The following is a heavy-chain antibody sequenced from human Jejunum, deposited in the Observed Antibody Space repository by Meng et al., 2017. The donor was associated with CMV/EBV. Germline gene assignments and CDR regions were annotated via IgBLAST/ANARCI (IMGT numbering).Heavy chain of an antibody. Sequence: QITLKESGPTLVKPTQTLTLTCSLSGFSLTTTGMGVGWIRQPPGKALEWLALILWDDDRLYNPSLKTRVTITKDMSTNQVVLTMTNMDPADTGTYYCARGGPVFDFWGQGALVTVSS. CDR1: GFSLTTTGMG. J-gene: IGHJ4*02. CDR3: ARGGPVFDF. V-gene: IGHV2-5*02. CDR2: ILWDDDR.